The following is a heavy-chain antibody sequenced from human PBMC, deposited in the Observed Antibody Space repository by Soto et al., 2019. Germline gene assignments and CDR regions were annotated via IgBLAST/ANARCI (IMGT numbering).Heavy chain of an antibody. J-gene: IGHJ6*02. V-gene: IGHV3-13*01. CDR1: GFTFSSYD. D-gene: IGHD2-2*01. Sequence: GSLRLSCAASGFTFSSYDMHWVRQATGKGLEWVSAIGTAGDTYYPGSVKGRFTISRENAKNSLYLQMNSLRAEDTAVYYCARADIVVVPAAGRAANYYYYCMDVWGQGTTVTVSS. CDR3: ARADIVVVPAAGRAANYYYYCMDV. CDR2: IGTAGDT.